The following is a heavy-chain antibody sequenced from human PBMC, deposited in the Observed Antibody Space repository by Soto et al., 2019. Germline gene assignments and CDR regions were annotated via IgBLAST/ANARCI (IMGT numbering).Heavy chain of an antibody. CDR1: GGSFSGYY. CDR3: ARGQVAARHFDY. CDR2: INHSGST. J-gene: IGHJ4*02. V-gene: IGHV4-34*01. D-gene: IGHD6-6*01. Sequence: PSETLSLTCAVYGGSFSGYYWSWIRQPPGKGLEWIGEINHSGSTNYNPSLKSRVTISVDTSKNQFSLKLSSVTAADTAVYYCARGQVAARHFDYWGQGTLVTVSS.